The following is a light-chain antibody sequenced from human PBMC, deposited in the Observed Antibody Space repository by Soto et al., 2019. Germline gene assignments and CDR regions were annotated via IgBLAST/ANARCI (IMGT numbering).Light chain of an antibody. Sequence: DILMTQSPSSVSVSLGDRATITCRASQSISTSLCWFQQKPGRAPKLLISDASTLQSRVPSRFSGSGFGTDFTLTISSLQPEDFAAYYCLQTYNDPRAFGQGTNLDI. CDR2: DAS. CDR1: QSISTS. J-gene: IGKJ2*01. CDR3: LQTYNDPRA. V-gene: IGKV1-39*01.